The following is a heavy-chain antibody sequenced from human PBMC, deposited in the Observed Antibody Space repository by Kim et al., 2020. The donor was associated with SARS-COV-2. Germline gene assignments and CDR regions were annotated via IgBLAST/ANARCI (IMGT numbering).Heavy chain of an antibody. Sequence: SVKVSCKASGGTFSSYAISWVRQAPGQGLEWMGGIIPIFGTANYAQKFQGRVTITADESTSTAYMELSSLRSEDTAAYYCARTGYSSSWPNYYYYGMDVWGQGTTVTVSS. CDR3: ARTGYSSSWPNYYYYGMDV. V-gene: IGHV1-69*13. D-gene: IGHD6-13*01. CDR1: GGTFSSYA. J-gene: IGHJ6*02. CDR2: IIPIFGTA.